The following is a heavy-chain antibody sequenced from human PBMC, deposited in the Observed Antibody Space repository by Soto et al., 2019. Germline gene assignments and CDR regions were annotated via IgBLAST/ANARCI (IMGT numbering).Heavy chain of an antibody. CDR1: GFTFSSYA. D-gene: IGHD6-19*01. V-gene: IGHV3-23*01. J-gene: IGHJ6*02. CDR2: ISGSGGST. Sequence: GGSLRLSCAASGFTFSSYAMSWVRQAPGKGLEWVSAISGSGGSTYYADSVKGRFTISRDNSKNTLYLQMNSLRAEDTAVYYCAKSLYEGGGWYVWWGFMDVWGQGTTVTVSS. CDR3: AKSLYEGGGWYVWWGFMDV.